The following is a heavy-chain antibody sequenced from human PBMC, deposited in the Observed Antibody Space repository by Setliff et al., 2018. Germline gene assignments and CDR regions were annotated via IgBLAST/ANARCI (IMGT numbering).Heavy chain of an antibody. CDR1: GYTFTSYA. D-gene: IGHD2-15*01. Sequence: ASVKVSCKASGYTFTSYAMHWVRQAPGQRLEWMGWINAGNGNTKYSQKFQGSVTITRDTSASTAYMELSSLRSEDTAVYYCARDSGPQRYYFDYWGQGTLVTVSS. V-gene: IGHV1-3*01. CDR2: INAGNGNT. CDR3: ARDSGPQRYYFDY. J-gene: IGHJ4*02.